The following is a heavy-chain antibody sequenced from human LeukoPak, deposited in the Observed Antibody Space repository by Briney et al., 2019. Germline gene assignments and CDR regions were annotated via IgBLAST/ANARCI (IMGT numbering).Heavy chain of an antibody. CDR2: IWYDGSNK. CDR3: ARALFTYDGSGLTY. J-gene: IGHJ4*02. Sequence: GRSLRLSCAASGFTFSSYGMHWVRQAPGKGLEWVALIWYDGSNKYYADSVKGRFTISRDNSKNTLYLQMNSLRAEDTAVYYCARALFTYDGSGLTYWGQGTLVTVSS. D-gene: IGHD3-22*01. CDR1: GFTFSSYG. V-gene: IGHV3-33*01.